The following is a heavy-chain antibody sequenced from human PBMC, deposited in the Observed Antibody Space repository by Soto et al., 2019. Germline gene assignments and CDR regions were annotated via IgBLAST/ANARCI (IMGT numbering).Heavy chain of an antibody. CDR3: ASSLRGYGQYSYGS. CDR2: IYHSGST. D-gene: IGHD5-18*01. J-gene: IGHJ5*02. CDR1: GGSISSGGYS. Sequence: SETLSLTCAVSGGSISSGGYSWSWIRQPPGKGLEWIGYIYHSGSTYYNPSLKSRVTISVDRSKNQFSLKLSSVTAADTAVYYCASSLRGYGQYSYGSWGQGTLVTVSS. V-gene: IGHV4-30-2*01.